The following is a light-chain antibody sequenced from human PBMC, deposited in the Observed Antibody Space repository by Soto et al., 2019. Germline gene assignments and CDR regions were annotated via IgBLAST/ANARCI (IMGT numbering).Light chain of an antibody. Sequence: QSALTQPPSLSGAPGQRVIISCTGSSSNIGAGYDVHWYQQLPGAAPQLLIFDNNYRPSGVPDRFSGSKSGTSAYLAITGLQSEDEAHYYCQSYDSSLTDSRVFGGGTQLTVL. CDR2: DNN. CDR1: SSNIGAGYD. V-gene: IGLV1-40*01. J-gene: IGLJ3*02. CDR3: QSYDSSLTDSRV.